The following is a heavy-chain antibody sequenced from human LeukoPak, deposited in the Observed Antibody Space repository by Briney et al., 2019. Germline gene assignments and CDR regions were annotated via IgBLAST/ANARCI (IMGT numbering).Heavy chain of an antibody. Sequence: GGSLRLTCPPSGLTLSNNWMTWVRQAPGQGPEFLANIKPTGSETYYVDPVKGRFTISRDNAKNLLFLQMNSLRGEDTALYYCGGFGYEAAVDLWGRGTLVTVSS. CDR3: GGFGYEAAVDL. D-gene: IGHD3-10*01. J-gene: IGHJ4*02. CDR1: GLTLSNNW. CDR2: IKPTGSET. V-gene: IGHV3-7*01.